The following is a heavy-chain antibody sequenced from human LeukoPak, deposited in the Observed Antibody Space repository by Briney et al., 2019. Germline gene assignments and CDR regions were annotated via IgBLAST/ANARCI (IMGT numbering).Heavy chain of an antibody. CDR1: GFTFSSYA. CDR2: ISGSGGNT. D-gene: IGHD3-10*01. V-gene: IGHV3-23*01. J-gene: IGHJ5*02. CDR3: AKGPAMVRGTFDP. Sequence: GGSLRLSCATSGFTFSSYAMSWVRQAPGKGLEWVSSISGSGGNTYYADSVNGRFTISRDYSKNTLYLQMNSLRTEETAVYYCAKGPAMVRGTFDPWGQGTLVTVSS.